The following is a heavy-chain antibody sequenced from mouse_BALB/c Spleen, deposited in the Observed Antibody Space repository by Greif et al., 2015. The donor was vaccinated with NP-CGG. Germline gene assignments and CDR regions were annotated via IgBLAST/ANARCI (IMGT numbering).Heavy chain of an antibody. Sequence: VQLQQSGPELVKPGASMKVSCKTSGYAFTSYNMFWVKQSHGKSLEWIGYIDPYNGGTSYNQKFKGKATLTVDKSSSTAYMLLNSLTSEDSAVYYCARTPLTGYFDYWGQGTTLTVSS. J-gene: IGHJ2*01. D-gene: IGHD4-1*01. V-gene: IGHV1S135*01. CDR1: GYAFTSYN. CDR3: ARTPLTGYFDY. CDR2: IDPYNGGT.